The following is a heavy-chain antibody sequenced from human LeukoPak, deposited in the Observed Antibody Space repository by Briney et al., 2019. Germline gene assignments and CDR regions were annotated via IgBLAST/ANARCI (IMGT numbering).Heavy chain of an antibody. V-gene: IGHV3-23*01. CDR2: ISGSGGST. D-gene: IGHD3-22*01. J-gene: IGHJ3*02. CDR3: AKGVSDSSGYYYGGYDAFDI. Sequence: GGSLRFSCAASGFTFTAYAMSWVGRGPGKGLEWVSAISGSGGSTHYPDSVKGRFTIPRDNSKNQLYLQMNSLRGEDTAVYYCAKGVSDSSGYYYGGYDAFDIWGQGTMVTVCS. CDR1: GFTFTAYA.